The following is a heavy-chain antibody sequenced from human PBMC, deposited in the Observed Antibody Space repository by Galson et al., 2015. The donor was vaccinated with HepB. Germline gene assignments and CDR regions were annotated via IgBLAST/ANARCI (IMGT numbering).Heavy chain of an antibody. Sequence: SLRLSCAASGFSFSAHTMTWVRQAPGKGLEWVSSISSFNNYIYYADSVKGRFIISRDNAKNSLYLQMNSLRAEDTAVYYCARDVVWDRASDVWGQGTMVAVSS. CDR2: ISSFNNYI. CDR3: ARDVVWDRASDV. CDR1: GFSFSAHT. D-gene: IGHD3-16*01. V-gene: IGHV3-21*06. J-gene: IGHJ3*01.